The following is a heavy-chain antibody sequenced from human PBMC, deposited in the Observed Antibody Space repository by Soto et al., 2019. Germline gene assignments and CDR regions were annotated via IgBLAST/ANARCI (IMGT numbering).Heavy chain of an antibody. CDR1: GYIFTSYW. D-gene: IGHD3-10*01. Sequence: GESLKISCKGSGYIFTSYWICYLRQGPGKGLEWMGIIYPGGSDTRYSPSFQGQVTISADKSISTAYLQWSSLKASDTAMYYCGFSRFGGLKDAFDIWGQGTMVTVSS. CDR2: IYPGGSDT. J-gene: IGHJ3*02. CDR3: GFSRFGGLKDAFDI. V-gene: IGHV5-51*06.